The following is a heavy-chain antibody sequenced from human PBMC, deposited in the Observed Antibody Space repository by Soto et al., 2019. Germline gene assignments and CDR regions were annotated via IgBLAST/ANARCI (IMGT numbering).Heavy chain of an antibody. J-gene: IGHJ6*02. CDR2: IKSKTDGRTT. CDR1: GFTFSNAW. CDR3: TTPQAMVRGVILYYYYGMDV. V-gene: IGHV3-15*01. D-gene: IGHD3-10*01. Sequence: GGSLRLSCAASGFTFSNAWMSWVRQAPGKGLEWVGRIKSKTDGRTTDYAAPVKGRFTISRDDSKNTLYLQMNSLKTEDTAVYYCTTPQAMVRGVILYYYYGMDVWGQGTTVTVSS.